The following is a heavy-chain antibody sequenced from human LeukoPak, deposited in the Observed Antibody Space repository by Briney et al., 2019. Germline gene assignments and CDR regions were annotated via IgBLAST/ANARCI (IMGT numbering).Heavy chain of an antibody. CDR2: TKSGGTST. J-gene: IGHJ4*02. CDR1: GFPFGAFS. Sequence: PGGSLRLSCAPSGFPFGAFSMSWFRQPPGKGLEWISITKSGGTSTYYAESVKGRFTISRDNSKNTLYLQMSSLRVEDTAVYYCAKQSYARSLGEGGPGTLVSVSS. V-gene: IGHV3-23*01. D-gene: IGHD2-8*01. CDR3: AKQSYARSLGE.